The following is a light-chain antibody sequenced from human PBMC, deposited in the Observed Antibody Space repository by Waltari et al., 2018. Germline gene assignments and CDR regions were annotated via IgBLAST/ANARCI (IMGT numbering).Light chain of an antibody. CDR1: QSLVHSDGKTY. CDR3: LQGTNLPYS. Sequence: DVVMTQSPLSLPISPGQPASISCRSSQSLVHSDGKTYLSWYQQKPGQPPRRLIYQVSNRDSGVPDRFVGSVAGTDFTLRITRVEAEDVGVYYCLQGTNLPYSFGQGTKVEIK. J-gene: IGKJ2*03. V-gene: IGKV2-30*02. CDR2: QVS.